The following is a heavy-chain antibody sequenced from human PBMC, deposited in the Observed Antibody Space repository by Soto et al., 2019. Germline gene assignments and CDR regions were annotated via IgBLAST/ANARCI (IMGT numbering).Heavy chain of an antibody. Sequence: PSETLSLTCAVSGGSISGGGFSWSWIRQPPGKGLEWIGYILHTGGTQYNPSLKSRVSMSVGKSKNQFSLHLTSVTAADTAVYYCARLQCGEGFVYWGQGALVTASS. D-gene: IGHD1-1*01. J-gene: IGHJ4*02. CDR3: ARLQCGEGFVY. V-gene: IGHV4-30-2*01. CDR2: ILHTGGT. CDR1: GGSISGGGFS.